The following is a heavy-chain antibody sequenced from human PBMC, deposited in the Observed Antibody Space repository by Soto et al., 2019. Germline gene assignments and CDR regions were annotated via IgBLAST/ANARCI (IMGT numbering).Heavy chain of an antibody. CDR2: IYDSGST. CDR1: GGCITSGDYY. J-gene: IGHJ6*02. D-gene: IGHD4-17*01. V-gene: IGHV4-30-4*01. Sequence: SETLSLTCTVSGGCITSGDYYWSWIRQSQGKGLEWIGYIYDSGSTYYNPSLKSPVTISVDTSKNQFSLKLSPVTAADTAVYYCARQRGRDYAPRYYYGMDVWGQGTTVTFSS. CDR3: ARQRGRDYAPRYYYGMDV.